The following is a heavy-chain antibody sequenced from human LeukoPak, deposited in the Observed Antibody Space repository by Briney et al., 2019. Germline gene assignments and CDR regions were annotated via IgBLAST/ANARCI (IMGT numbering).Heavy chain of an antibody. V-gene: IGHV1-18*01. J-gene: IGHJ6*03. CDR1: GYTFTSYD. Sequence: ASVKVSCKASGYTFTSYDIHWVRQATGQGLEWMGWISAYNGNTNYAQKLQGRVTMTTDTSTNTAYMELRSLRSDDTAVYYCASGGIYGTDYYYYMDVWGKGTTVTVSS. CDR3: ASGGIYGTDYYYYMDV. D-gene: IGHD1-1*01. CDR2: ISAYNGNT.